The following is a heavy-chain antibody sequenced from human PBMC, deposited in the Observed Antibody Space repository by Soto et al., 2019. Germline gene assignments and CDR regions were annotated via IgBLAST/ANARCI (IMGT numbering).Heavy chain of an antibody. Sequence: QVQLQQWGAGLLKPSETLSLTCAVYGGSFSGYYWSWIRQPPGKGLEWIGEINHSGSTNYNPSPKSRVTRPVDTSKNQFSLKLSSVTAADTAVYYCARGRVVVAAPPPGNWFDPWGQGTLVTVSS. D-gene: IGHD2-15*01. CDR3: ARGRVVVAAPPPGNWFDP. J-gene: IGHJ5*02. CDR2: INHSGST. V-gene: IGHV4-34*01. CDR1: GGSFSGYY.